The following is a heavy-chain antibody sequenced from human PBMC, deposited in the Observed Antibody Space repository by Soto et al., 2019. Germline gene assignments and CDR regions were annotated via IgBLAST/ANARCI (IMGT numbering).Heavy chain of an antibody. V-gene: IGHV4-34*01. J-gene: IGHJ3*02. CDR2: ISHSGST. D-gene: IGHD3-10*01. CDR1: GGSFSGYY. Sequence: SETLSLTCAVYGGSFSGYYWSWIRQPPGKGLEWIGEISHSGSTNYNPSLKSRVTISVDTSKNQFSLKLSSVTAADTAVYYCARVLYGSGYAFDIWGQGTMVTVSS. CDR3: ARVLYGSGYAFDI.